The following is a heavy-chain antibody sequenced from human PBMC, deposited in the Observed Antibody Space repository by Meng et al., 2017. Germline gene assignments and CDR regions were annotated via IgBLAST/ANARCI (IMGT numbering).Heavy chain of an antibody. CDR2: ISANNGDT. J-gene: IGHJ4*02. CDR1: GYTFNSYG. D-gene: IGHD4-23*01. V-gene: IGHV1-18*01. Sequence: ASVKVSCKASGYTFNSYGISWVRQAPGQGLEWMGWISANNGDTNYAQKFQGRVTMTTDTSTSTVYMELRSLRSDDTAVYYCARDSLNTVVFDYWGQGTLVTVSS. CDR3: ARDSLNTVVFDY.